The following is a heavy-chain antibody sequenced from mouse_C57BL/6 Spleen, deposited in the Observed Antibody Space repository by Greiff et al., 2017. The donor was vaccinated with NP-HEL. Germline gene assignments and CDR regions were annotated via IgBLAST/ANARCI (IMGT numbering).Heavy chain of an antibody. J-gene: IGHJ3*01. Sequence: EVQLQQSGPELVKPGASVKISCKASGYTFTDYYMNWVKQSHGKSLEWIGDINPNNGGTSYNQKFKGKATLTVDKSSSTAYMELRSLTSEDSAVYYCASNYYGSSDVGWFAYWGQGTLVTVSA. CDR3: ASNYYGSSDVGWFAY. D-gene: IGHD1-1*01. CDR2: INPNNGGT. V-gene: IGHV1-26*01. CDR1: GYTFTDYY.